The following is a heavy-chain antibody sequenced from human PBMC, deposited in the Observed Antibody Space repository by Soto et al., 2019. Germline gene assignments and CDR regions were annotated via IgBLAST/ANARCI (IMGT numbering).Heavy chain of an antibody. CDR3: ARARAITGTTPYFDY. CDR1: GGTFSSYA. D-gene: IGHD1-7*01. V-gene: IGHV1-69*13. Sequence: VASVKVSCKASGGTFSSYAISWVRQAPGQGLEWMGGIIPIFGTANYAQKFQGRVTITADESTSTAYMELSSLRSEDTAVYYCARARAITGTTPYFDYWGQGTLVTVSS. CDR2: IIPIFGTA. J-gene: IGHJ4*02.